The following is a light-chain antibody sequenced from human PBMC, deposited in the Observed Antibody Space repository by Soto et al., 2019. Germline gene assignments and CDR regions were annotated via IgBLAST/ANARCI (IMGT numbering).Light chain of an antibody. CDR1: QSVSSY. V-gene: IGKV3-11*01. J-gene: IGKJ5*01. CDR2: DAS. CDR3: QQYGSSIT. Sequence: EIVLTQSPATMSLSPGERATLSCRASQSVSSYLAWYQQKPGQAPRLLIYDASNRATGIPARFSGSGSGTDFTLTISSLEPEDFAVYYCQQYGSSITFGQGTRLEIK.